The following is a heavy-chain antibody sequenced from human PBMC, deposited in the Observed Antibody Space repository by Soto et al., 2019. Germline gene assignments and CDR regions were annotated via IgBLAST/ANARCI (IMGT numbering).Heavy chain of an antibody. J-gene: IGHJ4*02. CDR2: MFPGDSDT. D-gene: IGHD6-19*01. CDR1: GYTFSNHW. Sequence: ETQLVQSGAEVRKPGESLKISCEASGYTFSNHWIAWVRQMPGKGLEWMGVMFPGDSDTRYGPSFQGRVTISADKSINTAYWQWDSLEASDTGIYYCARAVAGDRIDYWGPGTRVTVSS. V-gene: IGHV5-51*01. CDR3: ARAVAGDRIDY.